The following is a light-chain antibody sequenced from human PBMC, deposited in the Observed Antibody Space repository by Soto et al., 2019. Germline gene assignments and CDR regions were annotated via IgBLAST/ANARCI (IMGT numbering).Light chain of an antibody. CDR2: GAS. Sequence: EIAMTQSPATLSVSPGERGTLSCGASQSVSSNLAWYQQKPGQAPRLLIYGASTRATDVPDRFSGSGSGTDFTLTISRLEPEDFAVYYCQQYGNSLPWTFGQGTKVDIK. CDR3: QQYGNSLPWT. J-gene: IGKJ1*01. CDR1: QSVSSN. V-gene: IGKV3-20*01.